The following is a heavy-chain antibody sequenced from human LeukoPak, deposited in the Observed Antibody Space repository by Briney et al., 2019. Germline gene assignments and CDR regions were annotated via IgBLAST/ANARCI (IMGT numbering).Heavy chain of an antibody. CDR1: GFTFSSYG. CDR3: AKDRKSGSKKVYYFDY. J-gene: IGHJ4*02. Sequence: QTGGSLRLSCAASGFTFSSYGMHWVRQAPGKGLEWVAFIGYDGSNKYYADSVKGRFTISRDNSKNTLYLQMNSLRAEDTAVCYCAKDRKSGSKKVYYFDYWGQGTLVTVSS. CDR2: IGYDGSNK. V-gene: IGHV3-30*02. D-gene: IGHD1-26*01.